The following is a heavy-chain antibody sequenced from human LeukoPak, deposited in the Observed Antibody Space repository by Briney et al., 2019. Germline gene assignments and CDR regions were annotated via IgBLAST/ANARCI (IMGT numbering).Heavy chain of an antibody. J-gene: IGHJ3*02. Sequence: SVKVSCKASGGTFSSYAISWVRQAPGQGLEWMGGIIPIFGTANYAQKFQGRVTITADESTSTAYMELSSLRSEDTAVYYCARVLGTRITIFGVVIPDAFDIWGQGTMVTVSS. CDR3: ARVLGTRITIFGVVIPDAFDI. CDR1: GGTFSSYA. D-gene: IGHD3-3*01. V-gene: IGHV1-69*13. CDR2: IIPIFGTA.